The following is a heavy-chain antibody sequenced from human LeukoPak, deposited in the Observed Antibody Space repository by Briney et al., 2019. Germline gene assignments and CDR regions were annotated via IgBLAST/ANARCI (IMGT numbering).Heavy chain of an antibody. Sequence: GGSLRLSCATSGFNFNSKWMTWVRQAPGKGLEWVANINQDGSEKYHGDSVKGRFTISRDNAKSSLFLEMSSLRAEDTAVYYCADPPSDFWGQGALVAVSS. CDR3: ADPPSDF. CDR1: GFNFNSKW. J-gene: IGHJ4*02. CDR2: INQDGSEK. V-gene: IGHV3-7*01.